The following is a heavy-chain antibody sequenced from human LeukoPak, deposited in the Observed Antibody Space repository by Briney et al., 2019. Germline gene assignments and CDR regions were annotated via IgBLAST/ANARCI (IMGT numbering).Heavy chain of an antibody. Sequence: ASVKVSCKASGYTFTSYDINWVRQATGQGLEWMGWMNPNSGNTGYAQKFQARVTMTRDTSTSTVYMELSSLRSEDTAVYYCAKCRVSSSGSADYWGQGTLVTVSS. CDR1: GYTFTSYD. CDR2: MNPNSGNT. D-gene: IGHD6-19*01. V-gene: IGHV1-8*01. J-gene: IGHJ4*02. CDR3: AKCRVSSSGSADY.